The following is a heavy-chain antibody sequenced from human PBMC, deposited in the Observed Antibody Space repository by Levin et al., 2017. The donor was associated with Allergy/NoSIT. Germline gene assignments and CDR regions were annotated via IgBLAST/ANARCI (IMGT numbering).Heavy chain of an antibody. CDR2: ISYDGSNK. D-gene: IGHD6-19*01. CDR3: ARDRSSSGWYWRY. CDR1: GFTFSSYA. Sequence: GGSLRLSCAASGFTFSSYAMHWVRQAPGKGLEWVAVISYDGSNKYYADSVKGRFTISRDNSKNTLYLQMNSLRAEDTAVYYCARDRSSSGWYWRYWGQGTLVTVSS. J-gene: IGHJ4*02. V-gene: IGHV3-30-3*01.